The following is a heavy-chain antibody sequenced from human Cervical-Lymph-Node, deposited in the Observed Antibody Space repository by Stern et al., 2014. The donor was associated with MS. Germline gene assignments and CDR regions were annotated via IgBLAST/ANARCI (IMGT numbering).Heavy chain of an antibody. V-gene: IGHV3-33*01. D-gene: IGHD6-6*01. CDR1: GFTFSSYG. CDR2: IWYDGSNK. CDR3: ARGSSSFDY. Sequence: VQLVESGGGVVQPGRSLRLSCAASGFTFSSYGMHWVRQAPGKGLEWVAVIWYDGSNKYYADSVKGRFTISRDNSKNTLYLQMNSLRAEDTVVYYCARGSSSFDYWGQGTLVTVSS. J-gene: IGHJ4*02.